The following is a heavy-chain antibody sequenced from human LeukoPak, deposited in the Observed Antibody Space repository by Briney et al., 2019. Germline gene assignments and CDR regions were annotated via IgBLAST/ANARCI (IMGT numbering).Heavy chain of an antibody. Sequence: ASVKVSCKASGYTFTSYYMHWVRQAPRQGLEWMGIINPRSGSTSYAQKFQGRVTMIRDTSTSTVYMELSSLRSEDTAVYYCARGSSGSGSYYTFDYWGQGTLVTVSS. CDR1: GYTFTSYY. CDR3: ARGSSGSGSYYTFDY. J-gene: IGHJ4*02. V-gene: IGHV1-46*01. CDR2: INPRSGST. D-gene: IGHD3-10*01.